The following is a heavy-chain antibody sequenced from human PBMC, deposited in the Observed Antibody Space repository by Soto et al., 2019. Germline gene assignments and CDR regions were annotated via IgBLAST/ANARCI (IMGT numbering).Heavy chain of an antibody. CDR2: ISWNSGSI. D-gene: IGHD6-6*01. CDR1: GFTFDDYA. J-gene: IGHJ6*03. CDR3: AKDRAARPRYYYYYMDV. V-gene: IGHV3-9*01. Sequence: GGSLRLSCAASGFTFDDYAMHWVRQAPGKGLEWVSGISWNSGSIGYADSVKGRFTISRDNAKNSLYLQMNSLRAEDTALYYCAKDRAARPRYYYYYMDVWGKGTTVTVSS.